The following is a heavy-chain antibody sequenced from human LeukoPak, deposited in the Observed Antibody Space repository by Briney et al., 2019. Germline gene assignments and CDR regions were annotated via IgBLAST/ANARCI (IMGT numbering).Heavy chain of an antibody. Sequence: GRSLRLSCAASGFIFSSYAMHWVRQAPGKGLEWVAVIAYDGSNIYYADSVRGRFTISRDSSKNTLYLQMNSLRVEDTAVYYCATLPYYYDSSGSYYFDYWGQGTLVTVSS. CDR3: ATLPYYYDSSGSYYFDY. CDR2: IAYDGSNI. V-gene: IGHV3-30*04. J-gene: IGHJ4*02. D-gene: IGHD3-22*01. CDR1: GFIFSSYA.